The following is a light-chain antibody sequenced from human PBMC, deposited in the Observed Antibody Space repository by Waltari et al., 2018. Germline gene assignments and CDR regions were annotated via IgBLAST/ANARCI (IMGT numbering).Light chain of an antibody. V-gene: IGKV1-39*01. CDR1: KTISSY. CDR3: LQTYSTPWT. CDR2: SAS. J-gene: IGKJ1*01. Sequence: DIQMTQSQSSLSAYVGDRVTITCRASKTISSYLIWYQQKPGKAPKLLLYSASRLESWVPSRFSGSGSGTDVTLTIRNLQPEDFSTYYCLQTYSTPWTFGQGTKVEIK.